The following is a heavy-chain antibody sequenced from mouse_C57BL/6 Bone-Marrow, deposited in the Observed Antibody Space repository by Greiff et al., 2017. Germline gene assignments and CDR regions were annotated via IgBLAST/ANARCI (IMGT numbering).Heavy chain of an antibody. CDR3: ARQIYYDYDYAMDY. Sequence: EVHLVESGGDLVKPGGSLKLSCAASGFTFSSYGMSLVRQTPDKRLEWVATISSGGSYTYYPDRVKGRFTISRDNAKNTLYLQLSSLNSEDTAMYYCARQIYYDYDYAMDYWGQGTSVTVSS. J-gene: IGHJ4*01. CDR1: GFTFSSYG. D-gene: IGHD2-4*01. V-gene: IGHV5-6*01. CDR2: ISSGGSYT.